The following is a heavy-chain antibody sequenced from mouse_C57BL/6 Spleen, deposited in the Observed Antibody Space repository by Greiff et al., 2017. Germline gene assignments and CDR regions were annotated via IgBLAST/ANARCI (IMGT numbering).Heavy chain of an antibody. J-gene: IGHJ3*01. D-gene: IGHD1-1*01. CDR2: ISYDGSN. Sequence: DVQLVESGPGLVKPSQSLSLTCSVTGYSITSGYYWNWIRQFPGNKLEWMGYISYDGSNNYNPSLKNRISITRDTSKNQFFLKLNSVTTEDTATYYCARDYYGSSFAYWGQGTLVTVSA. V-gene: IGHV3-6*01. CDR3: ARDYYGSSFAY. CDR1: GYSITSGYY.